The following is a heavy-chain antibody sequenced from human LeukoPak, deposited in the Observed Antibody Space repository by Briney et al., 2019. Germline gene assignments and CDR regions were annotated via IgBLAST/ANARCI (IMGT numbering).Heavy chain of an antibody. CDR1: GGSISSYY. J-gene: IGHJ6*02. CDR3: ARLHYYYGMDV. V-gene: IGHV4-59*08. CDR2: IYYSGST. Sequence: SETLSLTCTVSGGSISSYYWSWIRQPPGKGLEWIGYIYYSGSTNYNPSLKSRVTISVDTSKNQFSLKLSSVTAADTAVYYCARLHYYYGMDVWGQGTTVTVSS.